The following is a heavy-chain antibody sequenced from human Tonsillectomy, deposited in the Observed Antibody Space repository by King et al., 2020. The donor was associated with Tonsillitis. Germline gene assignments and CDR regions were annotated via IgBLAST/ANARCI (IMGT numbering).Heavy chain of an antibody. CDR3: ARRTCISTSCQFDY. V-gene: IGHV5-10-1*03. CDR1: GYSFTSDW. D-gene: IGHD2-2*01. J-gene: IGHJ4*02. CDR2: IDPTDSYT. Sequence: QLVQSGAEVKKPGESLRISCKGSGYSFTSDWISWVRQMPGKGLEWMGRIDPTDSYTYYSPSFQGHVTISADKSISTAYLQWSSLKASDTAMYYCARRTCISTSCQFDYWGQGTLVTVSS.